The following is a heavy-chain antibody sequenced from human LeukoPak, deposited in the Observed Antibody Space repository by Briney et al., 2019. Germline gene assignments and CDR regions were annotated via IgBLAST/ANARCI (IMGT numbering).Heavy chain of an antibody. D-gene: IGHD6-13*01. Sequence: GSLRLSCAASGFTFSSYSMNWVRQHPGKGLEWIGYIYYSGSSYYNPSLRSRVTISVDTSKNQFSLKLSSVTAADTAVYYCAREIAAAGIAFDIWGQGTMVTVSS. CDR1: GFTFSSYS. V-gene: IGHV4-59*12. J-gene: IGHJ3*02. CDR3: AREIAAAGIAFDI. CDR2: IYYSGSS.